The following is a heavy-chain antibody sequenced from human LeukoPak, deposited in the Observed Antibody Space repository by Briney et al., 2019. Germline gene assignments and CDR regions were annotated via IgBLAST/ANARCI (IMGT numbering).Heavy chain of an antibody. CDR1: GGTFSSYA. D-gene: IGHD3-22*01. Sequence: GSSVKVSCKASGGTFSSYAISWVRQAPGQGLEWMGGIIPIFGTANYAQKFQGRVTITADESTSTAYMELSSLRSEDTAVYYCARVSSSGYWKDAFDIWGQGTMVTVSS. CDR3: ARVSSSGYWKDAFDI. V-gene: IGHV1-69*01. CDR2: IIPIFGTA. J-gene: IGHJ3*02.